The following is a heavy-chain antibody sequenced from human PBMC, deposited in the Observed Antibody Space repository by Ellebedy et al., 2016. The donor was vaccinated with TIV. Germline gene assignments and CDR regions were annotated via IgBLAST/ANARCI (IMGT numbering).Heavy chain of an antibody. CDR1: GFTFSNYA. Sequence: ESLKISCAASGFTFSNYAISWVRQAPGKGLEWVSGVRASGGWIHYADPVKGRFTISRDNSMNTLYLQMNSLLGEETAVYYCARGRGGSTGSDYFDYWGQGTLVTVSS. V-gene: IGHV3-23*01. CDR3: ARGRGGSTGSDYFDY. J-gene: IGHJ4*02. CDR2: VRASGGWI. D-gene: IGHD1-7*01.